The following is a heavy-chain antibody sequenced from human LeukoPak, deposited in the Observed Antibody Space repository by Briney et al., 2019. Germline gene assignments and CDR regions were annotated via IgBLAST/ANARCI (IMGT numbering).Heavy chain of an antibody. CDR1: GGSISSSSYY. CDR3: ARRGELTEYYYYGMDV. D-gene: IGHD3-9*01. V-gene: IGHV4-39*01. Sequence: SETLSLTCTVSGGSISSSSYYWGWIRQPPGKGLGWIGSIYYSGSTYYNPSLKSRVTISVDTSKNQFPLKLSSVTAADTAVYYCARRGELTEYYYYGMDVWGQGTTVTVSS. J-gene: IGHJ6*02. CDR2: IYYSGST.